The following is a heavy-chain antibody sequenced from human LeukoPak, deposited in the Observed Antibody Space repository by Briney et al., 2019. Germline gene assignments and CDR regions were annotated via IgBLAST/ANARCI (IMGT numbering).Heavy chain of an antibody. J-gene: IGHJ4*02. CDR1: GYTFTGYY. V-gene: IGHV1-69*13. CDR2: IIPIFGTA. CDR3: ATRGKDYDFWSGYLGDDY. Sequence: ASVKVSCKAPGYTFTGYYMHWVRQAPGQGLEWMGGIIPIFGTADYAQKFQGRVTITADESTSTAYMELSSLRSEDTAVYYCATRGKDYDFWSGYLGDDYWGQGTLVTVSS. D-gene: IGHD3-3*01.